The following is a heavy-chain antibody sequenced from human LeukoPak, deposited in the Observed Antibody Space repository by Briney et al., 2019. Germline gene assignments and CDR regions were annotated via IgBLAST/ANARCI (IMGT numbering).Heavy chain of an antibody. D-gene: IGHD6-13*01. J-gene: IGHJ6*03. CDR3: ARVGSSWATYYYYYMDV. V-gene: IGHV4-61*02. CDR1: GGSISSGSYY. CDR2: IYTSGST. Sequence: SETLSLTCTVSGGSISSGSYYWSWIRQPAGKGLEWIGRIYTSGSTNYNPSLKSRVTISVDTSKNQFSLKLSSVTAADTAVYYCARVGSSWATYYYYYMDVWGKGTTVTISS.